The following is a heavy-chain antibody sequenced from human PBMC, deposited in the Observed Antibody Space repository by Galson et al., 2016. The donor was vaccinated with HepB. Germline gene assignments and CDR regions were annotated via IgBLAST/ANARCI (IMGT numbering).Heavy chain of an antibody. CDR2: VYYSGAT. D-gene: IGHD3-10*01. CDR1: GGPINSNNGY. V-gene: IGHV4-39*01. Sequence: SETLSLTCTVSGGPINSNNGYWGWVRQPPGKGLVWIGTVYYSGATFHNTSLKSRVTIFVDKSKNQLSLKLNSVTAADTAVYYCARRTYGSGIDYWGQGTLVIVSS. J-gene: IGHJ4*02. CDR3: ARRTYGSGIDY.